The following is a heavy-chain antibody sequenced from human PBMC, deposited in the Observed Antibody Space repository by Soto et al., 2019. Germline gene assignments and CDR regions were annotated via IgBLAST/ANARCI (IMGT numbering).Heavy chain of an antibody. Sequence: EVQLVESGGGLVKPGGSLRLSCAASGFTFNSYTMNWVRQAPGKGLEWVSSFTTSSSYIYYAASVKGRFTFSRDNAKNSLYLQMNSLRVEDTAVYYCARMSFYGDQLRVIDYWGQGTLVTVSS. CDR3: ARMSFYGDQLRVIDY. V-gene: IGHV3-21*01. D-gene: IGHD4-17*01. J-gene: IGHJ4*02. CDR1: GFTFNSYT. CDR2: FTTSSSYI.